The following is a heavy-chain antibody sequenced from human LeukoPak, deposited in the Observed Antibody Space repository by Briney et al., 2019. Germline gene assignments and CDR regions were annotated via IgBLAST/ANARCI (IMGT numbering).Heavy chain of an antibody. CDR1: GGSFSGYY. CDR2: INHSGIT. CDR3: AREKQQLANWFDP. D-gene: IGHD6-13*01. V-gene: IGHV4-34*01. Sequence: PSETLSLTCGVYGGSFSGYYWTWIRQPPGKGLEWIGEINHSGITNYNPSLKSRVTISIDTSKSQFSLKLSSVTAADTAAYYCAREKQQLANWFDPWGQGTLVTVSS. J-gene: IGHJ5*02.